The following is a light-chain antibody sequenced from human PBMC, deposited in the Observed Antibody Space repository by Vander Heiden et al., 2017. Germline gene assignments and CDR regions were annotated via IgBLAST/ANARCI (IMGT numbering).Light chain of an antibody. CDR2: DAS. CDR1: QDISNY. Sequence: DIQMTQSPSSLSASVGDRVTITCQASQDISNYLNWYQQTPGKAPKLLIYDASNLGTGVPSRFSGSGSGTDFTFTITSLQHEDIATYFCQQYDDLPYTFGQGTKLEIK. J-gene: IGKJ2*01. V-gene: IGKV1-33*01. CDR3: QQYDDLPYT.